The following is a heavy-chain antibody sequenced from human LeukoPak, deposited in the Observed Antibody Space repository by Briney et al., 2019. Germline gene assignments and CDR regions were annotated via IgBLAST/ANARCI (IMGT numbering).Heavy chain of an antibody. D-gene: IGHD4-23*01. CDR2: IIRDGSSI. J-gene: IGHJ4*02. Sequence: GGSLRLSCAASGYTFSGYWMEWVRHAPGKGLGWVSRIIRDGSSISYADSVKGRFTISRDNAKNTLYLQMNSLRAEDTAVYFCGREVATVATQIDYWGQGTLATVSS. CDR3: GREVATVATQIDY. V-gene: IGHV3-74*01. CDR1: GYTFSGYW.